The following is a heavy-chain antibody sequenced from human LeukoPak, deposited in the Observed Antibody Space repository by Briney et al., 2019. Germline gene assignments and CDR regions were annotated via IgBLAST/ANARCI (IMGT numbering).Heavy chain of an antibody. J-gene: IGHJ4*02. D-gene: IGHD3-22*01. Sequence: PGGSLRLSCAASGFTFSSYAMNWVRQAPGKGLEWVSAISGSGGSTYYADSVKGRFTISRDNSKNALYLQMNSLRAEDTAVYYCAKGAYNYYDSSGSPGSYWGQGTLVTVSS. CDR3: AKGAYNYYDSSGSPGSY. V-gene: IGHV3-23*01. CDR2: ISGSGGST. CDR1: GFTFSSYA.